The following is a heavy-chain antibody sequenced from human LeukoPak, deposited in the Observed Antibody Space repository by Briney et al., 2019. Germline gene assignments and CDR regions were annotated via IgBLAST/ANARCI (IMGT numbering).Heavy chain of an antibody. Sequence: GGSLRLSCAASGFTFSSYSMSWVRQAPGKGLEWVSSISRSISYIYYADSVKGRFTISRDNPKNSLYLQMNSLRAEDTAVYFCAKRGVVIRVILVGFHKEAYYFDSWGQGVLVTVSS. J-gene: IGHJ4*02. V-gene: IGHV3-21*04. CDR2: ISRSISYI. D-gene: IGHD3-22*01. CDR3: AKRGVVIRVILVGFHKEAYYFDS. CDR1: GFTFSSYS.